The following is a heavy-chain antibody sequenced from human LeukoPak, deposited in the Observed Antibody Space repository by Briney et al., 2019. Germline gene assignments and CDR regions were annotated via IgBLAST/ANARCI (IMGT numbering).Heavy chain of an antibody. CDR2: IIPILGIA. V-gene: IGHV1-69*04. CDR3: ARFLPRSGSPPLGPTQGRSGTSQPEGNWFDP. Sequence: SVKVSCKASGGTSSSYAISWVRQAPGQGLEWMGRIIPILGIANYAQKFQGRVTITADKSTSTAYMELSSLRSEDTAVYYCARFLPRSGSPPLGPTQGRSGTSQPEGNWFDPWGQGTLVTVSS. CDR1: GGTSSSYA. D-gene: IGHD3-22*01. J-gene: IGHJ5*02.